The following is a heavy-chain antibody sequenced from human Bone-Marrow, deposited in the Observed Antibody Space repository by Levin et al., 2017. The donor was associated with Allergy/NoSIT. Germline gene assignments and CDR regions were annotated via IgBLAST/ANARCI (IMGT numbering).Heavy chain of an antibody. Sequence: PGGSLRLSCAASGFTFSSAYMSWVRQTPGKGLEWVGRIQSQTDGGTSDYATSVKGRFTISRDDSIDTLYLQMNTLQTEDTAVYYCVTDLPDYDSGNSHRTDDGLYVWGQGTTVTVSS. V-gene: IGHV3-15*01. J-gene: IGHJ6*02. CDR3: VTDLPDYDSGNSHRTDDGLYV. CDR1: GFTFSSAY. CDR2: IQSQTDGGTS. D-gene: IGHD3-10*01.